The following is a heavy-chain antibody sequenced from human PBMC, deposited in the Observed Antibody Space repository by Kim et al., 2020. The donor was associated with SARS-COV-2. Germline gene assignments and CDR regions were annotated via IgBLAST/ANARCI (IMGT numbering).Heavy chain of an antibody. CDR1: GLSFNNYA. CDR3: AEAASPDLRDFAWLGLDALAN. V-gene: IGHV3-23*01. CDR2: ISGNGDTT. J-gene: IGHJ3*02. Sequence: GGSLRLSCAASGLSFNNYAMNWVRQVPGKGLEWVSLISGNGDTTYYADSVKGRFTISRDNSKSMMYLQMHSLRAEDTAVYYCAEAASPDLRDFAWLGLDALANWGQGTLVSVSA. D-gene: IGHD3-9*01.